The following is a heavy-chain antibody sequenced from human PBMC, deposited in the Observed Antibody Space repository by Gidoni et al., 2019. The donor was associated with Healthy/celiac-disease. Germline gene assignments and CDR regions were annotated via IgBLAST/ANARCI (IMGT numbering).Heavy chain of an antibody. J-gene: IGHJ4*02. V-gene: IGHV3-64D*08. D-gene: IGHD3-22*01. CDR2: ISSNGGST. CDR3: VKVQSREEYYYDSSGYYYFDY. Sequence: EVQLVESGGGLVQPGGSLRLSCSASGFTFSSYAMHWVRQAPGKGLEYVSAISSNGGSTYYADSVKGRFTISRDNSKNTLYLQMSSLRAEDTAVYYCVKVQSREEYYYDSSGYYYFDYWGQGTLVTVSS. CDR1: GFTFSSYA.